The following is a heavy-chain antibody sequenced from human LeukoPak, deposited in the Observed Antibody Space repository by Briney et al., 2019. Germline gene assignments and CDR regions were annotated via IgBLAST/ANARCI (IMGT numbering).Heavy chain of an antibody. J-gene: IGHJ6*02. CDR1: GGSFSGYY. V-gene: IGHV4-34*01. CDR3: ARVPDYYYYGMDV. CDR2: INHSRST. Sequence: SETLSLTCAVYGGSFSGYYWSWIRQPPGKGLEWIGEINHSRSTNYNPSLKSRVTISVDTFKNQFSLKLSSVTAADTAVYYCARVPDYYYYGMDVWGQGTTVTVSS.